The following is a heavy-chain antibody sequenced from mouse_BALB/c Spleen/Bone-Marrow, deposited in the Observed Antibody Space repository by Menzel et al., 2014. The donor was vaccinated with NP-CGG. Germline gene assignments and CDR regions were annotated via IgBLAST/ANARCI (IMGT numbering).Heavy chain of an antibody. Sequence: VKLVESGPGLVAPSQSLSITCTVSGFSLTSYGVHWVRQPPGKGLEWLGVIWAGGSTNYNSALMSRLSISKDNSKSXVFLKNEQSATDDTAMYYCAREGSTMITTPFAYWGQGTLVTVSA. D-gene: IGHD2-4*01. V-gene: IGHV2-9*02. CDR2: IWAGGST. J-gene: IGHJ3*01. CDR3: AREGSTMITTPFAY. CDR1: GFSLTSYG.